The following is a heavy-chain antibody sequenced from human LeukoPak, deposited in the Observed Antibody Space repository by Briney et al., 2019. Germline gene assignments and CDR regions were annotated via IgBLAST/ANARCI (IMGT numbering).Heavy chain of an antibody. CDR3: AREGQWLSQDAFDI. Sequence: SGTLSLTCTVSGGSISSYYWSWIRQPPGKGLEWIGYIYYSGSTNYNPSLKSRVTISVDTSKNQFSLKLSSVTAADTAVYYCAREGQWLSQDAFDIWGQGTMVTVSS. V-gene: IGHV4-59*12. CDR1: GGSISSYY. J-gene: IGHJ3*02. D-gene: IGHD6-19*01. CDR2: IYYSGST.